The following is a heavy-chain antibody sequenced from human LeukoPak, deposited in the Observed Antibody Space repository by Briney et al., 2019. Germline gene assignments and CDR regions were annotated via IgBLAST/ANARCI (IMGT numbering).Heavy chain of an antibody. CDR3: AIGGDSTTSCYRCFNY. Sequence: GESLQISCKGSGYRFANYWIGWVRQMPGKGLEWMGIIYPDDSDTRYSPSFQGQVTISADKSISTAYLQWSSLRASDTAMYYCAIGGDSTTSCYRCFNYWGQGTLVTVSS. CDR2: IYPDDSDT. D-gene: IGHD2-2*02. V-gene: IGHV5-51*01. CDR1: GYRFANYW. J-gene: IGHJ4*02.